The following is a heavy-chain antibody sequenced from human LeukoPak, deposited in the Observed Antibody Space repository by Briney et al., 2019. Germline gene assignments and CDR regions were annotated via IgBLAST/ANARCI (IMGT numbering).Heavy chain of an antibody. D-gene: IGHD5-12*01. J-gene: IGHJ6*02. CDR2: IYTSGST. CDR3: ARVHPLYSGYDPDAYYYGMDV. Sequence: SETLSLTCTVSGGSLSSGSYYWSWIRQPAGKGLEWIGRIYTSGSTNYNPSLKSRVTISVDTSKNQFSLKLSSVTAADTAVYYCARVHPLYSGYDPDAYYYGMDVWGQGTTVTVSS. CDR1: GGSLSSGSYY. V-gene: IGHV4-61*02.